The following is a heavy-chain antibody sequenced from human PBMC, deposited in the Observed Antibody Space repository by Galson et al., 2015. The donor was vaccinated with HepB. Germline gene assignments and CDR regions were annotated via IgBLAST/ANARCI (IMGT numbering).Heavy chain of an antibody. V-gene: IGHV3-33*01. Sequence: SLRLSCAASGFIFSNYGMHWVRQAPGKGLEWVALIWRDGTNKYYSDSGQGRFTISRDNSTNLLYLQMNSLRAEDTAVYSCLREHNSGWYLEHWGQGTLVTVSS. D-gene: IGHD6-19*01. CDR1: GFIFSNYG. CDR3: LREHNSGWYLEH. J-gene: IGHJ4*01. CDR2: IWRDGTNK.